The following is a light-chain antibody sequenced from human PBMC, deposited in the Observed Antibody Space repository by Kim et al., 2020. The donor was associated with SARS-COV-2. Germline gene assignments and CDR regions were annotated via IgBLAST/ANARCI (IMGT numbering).Light chain of an antibody. Sequence: SITVSCTGTSSDVGGYNYVSWYQQHPGKAPKLMIYDVSKRPSGVSNRFSGSKSGNTASLTISGLLAEDEADYYCSSYTSSSTLVIFGGGTQLTVL. CDR2: DVS. V-gene: IGLV2-14*04. CDR3: SSYTSSSTLVI. CDR1: SSDVGGYNY. J-gene: IGLJ2*01.